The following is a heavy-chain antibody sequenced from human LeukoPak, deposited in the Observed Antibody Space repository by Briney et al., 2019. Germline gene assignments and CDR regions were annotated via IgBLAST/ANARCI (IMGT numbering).Heavy chain of an antibody. D-gene: IGHD2-2*01. Sequence: SSIKVSCKTSAYTCTGYCRHRVRRAPVQVRKRMAWSNANSGGTNDAQKFQGRVSMTRDTSISTAYMELRSLRSDDTAVYYCARIVPSPGAANNFAYGGQGTLV. CDR1: AYTCTGYC. CDR2: SNANSGGT. J-gene: IGHJ4*02. CDR3: ARIVPSPGAANNFAY. V-gene: IGHV1-2*02.